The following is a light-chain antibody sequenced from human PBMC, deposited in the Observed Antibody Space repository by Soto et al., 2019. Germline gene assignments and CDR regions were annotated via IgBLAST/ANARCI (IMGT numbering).Light chain of an antibody. CDR2: AAS. CDR1: QDINRW. Sequence: DIQMTQSPSSVSASVGDRVTITCRASQDINRWLAWYQQKPGKAPKLLIYAASTLQSDVPSRFSGSGSGTAFSLTLSSLQHEDFATYHCQQADSFPFTFGQGTKLDIK. V-gene: IGKV1-12*01. J-gene: IGKJ2*01. CDR3: QQADSFPFT.